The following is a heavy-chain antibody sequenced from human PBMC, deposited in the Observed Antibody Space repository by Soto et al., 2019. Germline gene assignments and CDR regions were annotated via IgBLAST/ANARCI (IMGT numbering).Heavy chain of an antibody. CDR1: GYSFTGYW. D-gene: IGHD2-15*01. V-gene: IGHV5-51*01. CDR3: ARHGLGYCSGGSCYSGYYYGMDV. J-gene: IGHJ6*02. CDR2: IYPGDSDT. Sequence: GESLKISCKGSGYSFTGYWIGWVRQMPGKGLEWMGIIYPGDSDTRYSPSFQGQVTISADKSISTAYLQWSSLKASDTAMYYCARHGLGYCSGGSCYSGYYYGMDVWGQGTTVTVSS.